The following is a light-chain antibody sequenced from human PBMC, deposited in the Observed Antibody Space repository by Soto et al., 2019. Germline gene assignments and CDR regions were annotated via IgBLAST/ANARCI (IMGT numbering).Light chain of an antibody. CDR1: QSVGSN. J-gene: IGKJ4*01. Sequence: EIVMTQSPATLSVSPGDRVTLSCRASQSVGSNLAWYQQKPGQAPRLLIYGASTRATGIPARFSGSGSGTEFTLTISSLQSEDFAVYYCQQYNNWPPLTFGGGTKVAIK. CDR2: GAS. V-gene: IGKV3-15*01. CDR3: QQYNNWPPLT.